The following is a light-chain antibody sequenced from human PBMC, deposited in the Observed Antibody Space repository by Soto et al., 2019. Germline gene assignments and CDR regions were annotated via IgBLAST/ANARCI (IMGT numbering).Light chain of an antibody. Sequence: EIVLTQSPATLSLSPGERATLSCRASQTVSSSLAWYQQKPGQAPGLLIYDASNRATGVPARFSGSGSGTDFTLTISSLEAEDFAVYYCQQRSNWPPITFGQGTHWRL. J-gene: IGKJ5*01. V-gene: IGKV3-11*01. CDR2: DAS. CDR3: QQRSNWPPIT. CDR1: QTVSSS.